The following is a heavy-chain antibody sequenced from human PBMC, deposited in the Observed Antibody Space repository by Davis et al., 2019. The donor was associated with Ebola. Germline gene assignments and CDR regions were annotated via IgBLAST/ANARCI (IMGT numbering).Heavy chain of an antibody. D-gene: IGHD3-22*01. J-gene: IGHJ2*01. CDR2: VYPPDSDT. CDR3: ARQYYYDGTRYFDL. CDR1: GYNFPAYW. V-gene: IGHV5-51*01. Sequence: GESLKISCKGSGYNFPAYWIAWVRQKPGKGLEWMGIVYPPDSDTRYSPSFQGQVTISVDTSINTAYLQWSSLKASDTAMYYCARQYYYDGTRYFDLWGRGTLVTVSS.